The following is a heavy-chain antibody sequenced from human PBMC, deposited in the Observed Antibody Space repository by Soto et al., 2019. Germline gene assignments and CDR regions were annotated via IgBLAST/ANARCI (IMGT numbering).Heavy chain of an antibody. CDR2: IYHSGST. CDR1: GGSISSSNW. CDR3: AREGGLYYYDSSGIDY. J-gene: IGHJ4*02. V-gene: IGHV4-4*02. D-gene: IGHD3-22*01. Sequence: PSETLSLTCAVSGGSISSSNWWSWVRQPPGKGLEWIGEIYHSGSTNYNPSLKSRVTISVDKSKNQFSLKLSSVTAADTAVYYCAREGGLYYYDSSGIDYWGQGTLVTVSS.